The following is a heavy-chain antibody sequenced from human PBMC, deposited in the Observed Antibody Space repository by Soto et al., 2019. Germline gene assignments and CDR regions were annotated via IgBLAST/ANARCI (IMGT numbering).Heavy chain of an antibody. D-gene: IGHD1-1*01. J-gene: IGHJ4*02. CDR3: ARDETDDSHTLAY. Sequence: QVQLQQWCAGLLKPSETLSLTCAVYGGSFSGYYWSWIRQPPGKGLEWIGEINHSGSTNYNPSLKSRVTISVDTFKNQFSLKLSSVTAAGTAVYYCARDETDDSHTLAYWGQGTLVTVSS. V-gene: IGHV4-34*01. CDR2: INHSGST. CDR1: GGSFSGYY.